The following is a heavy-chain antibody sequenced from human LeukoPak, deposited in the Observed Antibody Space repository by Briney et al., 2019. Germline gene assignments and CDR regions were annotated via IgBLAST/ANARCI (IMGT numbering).Heavy chain of an antibody. CDR1: GYTFTSYG. V-gene: IGHV1-18*01. J-gene: IGHJ6*03. D-gene: IGHD5-18*01. Sequence: GASVKVSCKASGYTFTSYGINWVRQAPGQGLEWMGWISAYNGNTNYAQKLQGRVTMTTDTSTSTAYMELRSLRSDDTAVYYCAREAGYTAMAYYYYYYYMDVWGKGTTVTVSS. CDR3: AREAGYTAMAYYYYYYYMDV. CDR2: ISAYNGNT.